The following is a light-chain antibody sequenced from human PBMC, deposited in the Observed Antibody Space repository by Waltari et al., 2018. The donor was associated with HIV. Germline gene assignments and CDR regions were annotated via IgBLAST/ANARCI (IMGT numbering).Light chain of an antibody. CDR2: WAC. J-gene: IGKJ1*01. Sequence: DFVMTQSPDSLAVSLGERATINCKSSQSVLYSSNNKNYLAWYQQKPGQPPKLLIYWACTRESGVPDRFTGTGSGTDFTLTISSLQAEDVAVYYCQQYYTTPRTFGQGTKVVIK. CDR1: QSVLYSSNNKNY. V-gene: IGKV4-1*01. CDR3: QQYYTTPRT.